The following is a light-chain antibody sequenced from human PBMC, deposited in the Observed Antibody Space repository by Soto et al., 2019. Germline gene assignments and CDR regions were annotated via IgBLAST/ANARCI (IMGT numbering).Light chain of an antibody. CDR3: QYFDNSPLYT. CDR2: DAS. J-gene: IGKJ2*01. CDR1: QSGSTNS. Sequence: EIVLTQSPGTLSLSPGERATLSCRASQSGSTNSLAWYQQKAGQAPRLLIYDASTRATGIPDRFSGGGSGTDFTLTISRVEPEDFAVYFCQYFDNSPLYTFGQGTK. V-gene: IGKV3-20*01.